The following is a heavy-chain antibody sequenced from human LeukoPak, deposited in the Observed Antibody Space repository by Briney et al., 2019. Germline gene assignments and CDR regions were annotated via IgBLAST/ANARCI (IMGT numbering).Heavy chain of an antibody. J-gene: IGHJ4*02. CDR3: GRIAAAGTLEDH. V-gene: IGHV2-5*01. CDR2: IYWNDDK. CDR1: GFSLSTSGVG. Sequence: SGPTLVNPTQTLTLTCTFSGFSLSTSGVGVGWIRQPPGKALEWLALIYWNDDKRYSPSLKSRLTITKDTSKNQLVLKMTNMDPGETATYYCGRIAAAGTLEDHWGQGTLVTVSS. D-gene: IGHD6-13*01.